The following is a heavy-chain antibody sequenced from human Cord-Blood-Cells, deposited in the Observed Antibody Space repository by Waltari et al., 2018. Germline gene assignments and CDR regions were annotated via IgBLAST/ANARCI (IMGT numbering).Heavy chain of an antibody. CDR1: GGSISSSSYY. V-gene: IGHV4-39*01. J-gene: IGHJ3*02. CDR2: IYYSGRT. D-gene: IGHD2-2*01. Sequence: QLQLQESGPGLVKPSETLSLTCTVSGGSISSSSYYWGWIRQPPGKGLGWIGGIYYSGRTYSNPALKGRVTISVDTSKNQFSLKLSSVTAADTAVYYCARRGRYCSSTSCYEYAFDIWGQGTMVTVSS. CDR3: ARRGRYCSSTSCYEYAFDI.